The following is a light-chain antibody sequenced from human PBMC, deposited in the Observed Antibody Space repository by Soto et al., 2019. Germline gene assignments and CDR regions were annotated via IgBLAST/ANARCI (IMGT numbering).Light chain of an antibody. CDR1: SSDVGGYNY. J-gene: IGLJ1*01. CDR3: SSYAGSNNLV. Sequence: QSALTQPPSASGSPGQSVTISCTGTSSDVGGYNYVPWYQQHPGKAPKLMIYEVTKRPSGVPDRFSASKSGNTASLTVSGLQAEDEADYYCSSYAGSNNLVFGTGTKLTVL. CDR2: EVT. V-gene: IGLV2-8*01.